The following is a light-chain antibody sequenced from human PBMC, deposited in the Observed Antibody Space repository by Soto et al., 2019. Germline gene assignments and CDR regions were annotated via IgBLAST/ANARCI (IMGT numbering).Light chain of an antibody. J-gene: IGKJ2*01. CDR3: QQSYSTPPTLHA. CDR2: AAS. Sequence: DIQMTKSPSSLSASVGDRVTITCRASQSISSYLNWYQQKPGKAPKLLIYAASSLQSGVPSRFSGSGSGTDFTLTISSLQPEDFATYYCQQSYSTPPTLHAFGQGTKLEIK. V-gene: IGKV1-39*01. CDR1: QSISSY.